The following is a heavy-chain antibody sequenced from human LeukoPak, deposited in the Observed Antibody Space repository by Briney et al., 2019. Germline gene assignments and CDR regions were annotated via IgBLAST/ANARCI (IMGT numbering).Heavy chain of an antibody. CDR3: AGDGSSWYYYYGMDV. V-gene: IGHV5-10-1*01. Sequence: GESLKISCKGSGYSFTSYWISWVRQMPGKGLEWMGRIDPSDSYTNCSPSFQGHVTISADKSISTAYLQWSSLKASDTAMYYCAGDGSSWYYYYGMDVWGKGTTVTVSS. CDR1: GYSFTSYW. J-gene: IGHJ6*04. CDR2: IDPSDSYT. D-gene: IGHD6-13*01.